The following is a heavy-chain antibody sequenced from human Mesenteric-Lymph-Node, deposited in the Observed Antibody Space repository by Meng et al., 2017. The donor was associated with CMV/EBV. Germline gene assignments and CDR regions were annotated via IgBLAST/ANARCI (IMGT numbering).Heavy chain of an antibody. D-gene: IGHD3-9*01. CDR3: ARGSSYDILTGYFDY. Sequence: QGQFNQGGLGLLKPSESLSVTGAVYGGSFSGYYWNWIRQSPEKGLEWIGEINHSGSTTYNPSFTSRIIISVDTSTNQISLNMSSVTAADTAVYYCARGSSYDILTGYFDYWGQGALVTVSS. CDR2: INHSGST. J-gene: IGHJ4*02. CDR1: GGSFSGYY. V-gene: IGHV4-34*01.